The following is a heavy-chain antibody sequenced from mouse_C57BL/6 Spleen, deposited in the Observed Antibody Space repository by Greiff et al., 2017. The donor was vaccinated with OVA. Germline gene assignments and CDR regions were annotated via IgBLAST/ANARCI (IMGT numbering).Heavy chain of an antibody. J-gene: IGHJ1*03. CDR3: ARYHYSSWYLDV. V-gene: IGHV1-18*01. Sequence: EVQLQQSGPELVKPGASVKIPCKASGYTFTDYNMDWVKQSHGKSLEWIGDINPNNGGTIYNQKFKGKATLTVDKSSSTAYMELRSLTSEDTAVYYCARYHYSSWYLDVWGTGTTVTVSS. CDR2: INPNNGGT. D-gene: IGHD2-12*01. CDR1: GYTFTDYN.